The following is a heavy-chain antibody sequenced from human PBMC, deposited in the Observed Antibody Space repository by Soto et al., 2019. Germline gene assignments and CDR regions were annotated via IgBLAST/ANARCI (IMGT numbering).Heavy chain of an antibody. CDR2: MYWGDDK. CDR1: GFSLSTGGVG. CDR3: ARTAATGDFWESFDF. J-gene: IGHJ4*02. Sequence: QITLKESGPTLVKPTQTLTLTCTFSGFSLSTGGVGVGWFRQPPGKALEWLALMYWGDDKRYRPSLKSRLTNAKTHVKNPVVLTIPNLDPVDTAPYYRARTAATGDFWESFDFWGQGTLVTVSS. D-gene: IGHD3-3*01. V-gene: IGHV2-5*02.